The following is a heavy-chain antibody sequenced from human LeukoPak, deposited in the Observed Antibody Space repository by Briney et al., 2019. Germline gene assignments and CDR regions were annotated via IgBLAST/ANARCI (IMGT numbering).Heavy chain of an antibody. D-gene: IGHD3-3*01. CDR1: GYTFTSYG. CDR2: INGYSGDT. V-gene: IGHV1-18*01. Sequence: ASVKVSCKASGYTFTSYGISWVRQAPGQGLEWVGWINGYSGDTKYSERLQGRVTITTETSTKTAYMELRSLRSDDTAVYYCARVSQSESNWGQGTLVTVSP. CDR3: ARVSQSESN. J-gene: IGHJ4*02.